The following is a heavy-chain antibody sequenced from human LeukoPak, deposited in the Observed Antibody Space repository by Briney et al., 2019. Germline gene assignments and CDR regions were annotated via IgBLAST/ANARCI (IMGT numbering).Heavy chain of an antibody. CDR1: GGSISSGGYS. CDR3: ATLRRRSGQRDY. Sequence: SETLSLTCAVSGGSISSGGYSWSWIRQPPGKGLEWIGYIYHSGSTYYNPSLKSRVTISVDRSKNQFSLKLSSVTAADTAVYYCATLRRRSGQRDYWGQGTLVTVSS. J-gene: IGHJ4*02. V-gene: IGHV4-30-2*01. D-gene: IGHD3-3*01. CDR2: IYHSGST.